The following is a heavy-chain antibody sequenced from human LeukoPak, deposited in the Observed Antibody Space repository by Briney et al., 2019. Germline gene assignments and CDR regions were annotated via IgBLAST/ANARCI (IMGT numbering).Heavy chain of an antibody. CDR3: AKGAKIVGATTDY. CDR2: ISGSGGST. J-gene: IGHJ4*02. V-gene: IGHV3-23*01. Sequence: GGSLRLSCAASGFTVITNDMTWVRQAPGKGLEWVSAISGSGGSTYYADSVKGRFTISRDNSKNTLYLQMNSLRAEGTAVYYCAKGAKIVGATTDYWGQGTLVTVSS. CDR1: GFTVITND. D-gene: IGHD1-26*01.